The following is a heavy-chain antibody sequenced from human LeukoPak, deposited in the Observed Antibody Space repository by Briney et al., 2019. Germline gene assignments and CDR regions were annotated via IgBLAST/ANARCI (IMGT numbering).Heavy chain of an antibody. CDR3: ARAQNSIDY. J-gene: IGHJ4*02. CDR1: GFTFSSYG. CDR2: IWYDGSNK. V-gene: IGHV3-33*01. D-gene: IGHD4-23*01. Sequence: PGGSLRLSCAASGFTFSSYGMHWVRQAPGEGLEWVAVIWYDGSNKYYTDSVQGRFTISRDNSKNTLYLQMNSLRAEDTAVYYCARAQNSIDYWGQGTLVTVSS.